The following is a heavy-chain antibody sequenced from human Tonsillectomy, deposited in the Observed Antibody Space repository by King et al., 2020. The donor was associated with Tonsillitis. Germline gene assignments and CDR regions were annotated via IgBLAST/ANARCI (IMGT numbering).Heavy chain of an antibody. V-gene: IGHV3-66*01. Sequence: VQLVESGGGLVQPGGSLRLSCADSGFTVSFNFMSWVRQAPGKGLEWVSVVYSDGRAYYADSVKGRFTISRDSSKNMLYLQMNSLRAEDTAVYSWALSWGAALDIWGQGTLVTVSS. J-gene: IGHJ3*02. D-gene: IGHD3-16*01. CDR3: ALSWGAALDI. CDR1: GFTVSFNF. CDR2: VYSDGRA.